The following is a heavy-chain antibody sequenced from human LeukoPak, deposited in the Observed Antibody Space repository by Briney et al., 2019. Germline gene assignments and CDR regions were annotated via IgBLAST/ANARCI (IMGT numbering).Heavy chain of an antibody. CDR2: IYSGGST. J-gene: IGHJ3*02. CDR1: GFTVSSNY. Sequence: GGSLRLSCAASGFTVSSNYMSWVRQAPGKGLEWVSVIYSGGSTYYADSVKGRFTISRHNSKNTLYPQMNSLRAEDTAVYYCARARYYDSSGYSYDAFDIWGQGTMVTVSS. CDR3: ARARYYDSSGYSYDAFDI. D-gene: IGHD3-22*01. V-gene: IGHV3-53*04.